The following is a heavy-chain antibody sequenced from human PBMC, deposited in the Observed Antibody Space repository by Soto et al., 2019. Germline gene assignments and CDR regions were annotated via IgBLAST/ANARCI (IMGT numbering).Heavy chain of an antibody. V-gene: IGHV3-30*18. CDR2: ISDDGTKE. CDR3: AKSAHPAVVTLYYFES. Sequence: QVQLVESGGGVVQPGRSLRLSCAASGFGFSNYAMHWVRRAPGKGLEWVTLISDDGTKEYFADSVKGRFTVSRDNSKNTLFLQMNSLKTDDTGVYYCAKSAHPAVVTLYYFESWGQGTLVTVSS. J-gene: IGHJ4*02. CDR1: GFGFSNYA. D-gene: IGHD2-21*02.